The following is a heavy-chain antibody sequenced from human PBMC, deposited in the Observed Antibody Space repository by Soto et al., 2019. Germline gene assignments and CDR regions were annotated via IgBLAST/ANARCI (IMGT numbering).Heavy chain of an antibody. CDR1: GFTFSSYG. CDR3: AKDYFTNGPPSGSLDY. V-gene: IGHV3-30*18. Sequence: GGSLRLSCAASGFTFSSYGMHWVRQAPGKGLEWVAVISYDGSNKYYADSVKGRFTISRDNSKNTLYLQMNSLRAEDTAVYYCAKDYFTNGPPSGSLDYWGQGTLVTVSS. CDR2: ISYDGSNK. D-gene: IGHD3-10*01. J-gene: IGHJ4*02.